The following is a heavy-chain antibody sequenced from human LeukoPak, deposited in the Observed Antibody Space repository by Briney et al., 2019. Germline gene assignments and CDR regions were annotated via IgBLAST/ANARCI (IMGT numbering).Heavy chain of an antibody. D-gene: IGHD1-1*01. CDR2: ISWDGGST. V-gene: IGHV3-43D*03. Sequence: GGSLRLSCAASGFTFDDYAMHWVRQAPGKGLEWVSLISWDGGSTYYADSVKGRFTISRDNSKNSLYLQMNSLRAEDTALYYCAKDMVRGTTGTASDIWGQGTMVTVSS. CDR3: AKDMVRGTTGTASDI. J-gene: IGHJ3*02. CDR1: GFTFDDYA.